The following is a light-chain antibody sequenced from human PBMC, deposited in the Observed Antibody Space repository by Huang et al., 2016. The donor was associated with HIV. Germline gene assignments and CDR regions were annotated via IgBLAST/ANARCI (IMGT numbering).Light chain of an antibody. CDR1: HSILYSSNSKKY. CDR3: HQYYSTPPT. V-gene: IGKV4-1*01. J-gene: IGKJ4*01. Sequence: DIVMTQSPDSLAVSLGERATINYKSSHSILYSSNSKKYLAWYQQKPGQPPKLLIYWASTRDAGVPVRFSGSGSGTDFTLTISSLQAEDVAVYYCHQYYSTPPTFGGGTKVEIK. CDR2: WAS.